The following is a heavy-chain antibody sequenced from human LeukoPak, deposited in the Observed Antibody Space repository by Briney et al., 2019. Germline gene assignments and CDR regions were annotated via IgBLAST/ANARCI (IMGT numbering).Heavy chain of an antibody. D-gene: IGHD3-16*01. J-gene: IGHJ4*02. V-gene: IGHV3-23*01. CDR3: AKGRGFRVWDPWDN. CDR2: ITNSGENT. Sequence: GGSLRLSCAASGFTFSGYSMNWVRQAPGKGLEWVSGITNSGENTYYADSVKGRFTISRDNSKNTLFLEMNSLRAEDTAVYYCAKGRGFRVWDPWDNWGQGTLITVSS. CDR1: GFTFSGYS.